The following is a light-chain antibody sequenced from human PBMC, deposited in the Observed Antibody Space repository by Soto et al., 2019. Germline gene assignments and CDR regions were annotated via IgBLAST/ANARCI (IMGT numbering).Light chain of an antibody. CDR2: DVS. CDR3: CSYAGSPRYV. CDR1: SSDVGIYNY. Sequence: QSALTQPRSVSGSPGQSVTISCTGTSSDVGIYNYVSWYQQHPGKAPKVMIYDVSERPSGVPDRFSGSKSGNTASLTISGLQAEEEADYYCCSYAGSPRYVFGTGTKLTVL. J-gene: IGLJ1*01. V-gene: IGLV2-11*01.